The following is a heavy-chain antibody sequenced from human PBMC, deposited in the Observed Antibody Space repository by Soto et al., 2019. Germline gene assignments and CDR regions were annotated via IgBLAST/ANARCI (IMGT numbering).Heavy chain of an antibody. V-gene: IGHV1-2*04. D-gene: IGHD5-18*01. CDR2: INPNSGGT. CDR1: GYTFTGYY. J-gene: IGHJ4*02. CDR3: ARDWSGTAMVMGY. Sequence: GASVKVSCKASGYTFTGYYMHWVRQAPGQGLEWMGWINPNSGGTNYAQKFQGWVTMTRDTSISTAYMELSRLRSDDTAVYYCARDWSGTAMVMGYWRQGTLVTVS.